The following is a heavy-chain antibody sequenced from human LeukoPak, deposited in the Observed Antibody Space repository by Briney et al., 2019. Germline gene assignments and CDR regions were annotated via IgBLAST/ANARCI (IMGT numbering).Heavy chain of an antibody. V-gene: IGHV4-4*02. Sequence: PSGTLSLTCAVSSGSISSDNWWSWVRQPPGKGLEWIGEIYRSGSTNYNPSLKSRVTISVDTSKNQFSLKLSSVTAADTAVYYCAADLTSSGWANFDYWGQGTLVTVSS. D-gene: IGHD6-19*01. CDR3: AADLTSSGWANFDY. J-gene: IGHJ4*02. CDR1: SGSISSDNW. CDR2: IYRSGST.